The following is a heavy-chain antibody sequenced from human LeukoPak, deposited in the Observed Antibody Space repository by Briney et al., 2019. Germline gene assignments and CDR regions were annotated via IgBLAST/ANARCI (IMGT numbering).Heavy chain of an antibody. CDR2: ITSSSTYI. D-gene: IGHD3-10*02. J-gene: IGHJ6*04. CDR1: GFTFSTYN. V-gene: IGHV3-21*01. Sequence: GGSLRLSCAASGFTFSTYNMNWVRQAPGKGLEWVSSITSSSTYIYYADSVKGRFTISRDNAKNSLYLQMNSLRAEDTAVYYCAELGITMIGGVWGKGTTVTISS. CDR3: AELGITMIGGV.